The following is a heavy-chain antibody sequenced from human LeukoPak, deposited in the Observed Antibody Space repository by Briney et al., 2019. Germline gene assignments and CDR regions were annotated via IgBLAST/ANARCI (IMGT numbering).Heavy chain of an antibody. CDR3: ARVNFWSGNSFDY. CDR1: GFTFSSYV. CDR2: INHNAETI. D-gene: IGHD3-3*01. Sequence: GGSLRLSCAASGFTFSSYVMSWVRQAPGKGLEWVSYINHNAETIYYADSVKGRFTISRDNAKNTLYLQMNGLRAEDTAVYYCARVNFWSGNSFDYWGQGTLVTVSS. J-gene: IGHJ4*02. V-gene: IGHV3-48*03.